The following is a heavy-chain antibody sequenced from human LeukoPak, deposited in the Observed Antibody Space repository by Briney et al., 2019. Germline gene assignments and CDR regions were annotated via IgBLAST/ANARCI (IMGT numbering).Heavy chain of an antibody. V-gene: IGHV1-2*02. CDR1: GITVTDYF. D-gene: IGHD6-6*01. Sequence: ASVKVSCKASGITVTDYFIHWVRQAPGQGLEWMGWINPHNGGTNYAQKFQGRVTMTRDTSINTVYMELTRLTSDDTAIYYCAGHSSSSDGWFDPWGPGTLVTVS. J-gene: IGHJ5*02. CDR3: AGHSSSSDGWFDP. CDR2: INPHNGGT.